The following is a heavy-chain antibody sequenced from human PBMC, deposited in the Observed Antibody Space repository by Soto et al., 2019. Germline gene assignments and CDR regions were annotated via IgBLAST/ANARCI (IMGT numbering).Heavy chain of an antibody. J-gene: IGHJ4*02. Sequence: ASVTVSCQASGYTFTSYSISWVRQAPGQGLEWMGWISAYNGNTNYAQKLQGRVTMTTDTSTSTAYMELRSLRSDDTAVYYCARAATNILTGYYKYYFDYWGQGTLVTVSS. CDR2: ISAYNGNT. CDR1: GYTFTSYS. V-gene: IGHV1-18*01. D-gene: IGHD3-9*01. CDR3: ARAATNILTGYYKYYFDY.